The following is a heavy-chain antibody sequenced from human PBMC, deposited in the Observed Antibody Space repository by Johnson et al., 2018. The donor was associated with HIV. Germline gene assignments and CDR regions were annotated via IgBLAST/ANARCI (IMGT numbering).Heavy chain of an antibody. CDR3: AREMTHDDAFDI. V-gene: IGHV3-9*01. D-gene: IGHD2-21*02. CDR2: FSWNSGSI. Sequence: VRQAPGKGLEWVSGFSWNSGSIGYADSVKGRFTISRDNAKNSLYLQMNSLRAEDTAVYYCAREMTHDDAFDIWGQGTMVSVSS. J-gene: IGHJ3*02.